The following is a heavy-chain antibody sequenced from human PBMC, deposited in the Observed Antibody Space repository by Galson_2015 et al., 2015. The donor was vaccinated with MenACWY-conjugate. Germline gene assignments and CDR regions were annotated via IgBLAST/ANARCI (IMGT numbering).Heavy chain of an antibody. CDR1: GYTINGYF. V-gene: IGHV1-2*06. CDR3: ARDKRNPIVALANYFDF. Sequence: SVKVSCKASGYTINGYFLHWVRQAPGQGLEWMGRINPNSGGTNYAEKFQGRVTMTWDTSFSTSYMELSSDDTAIYFCARDKRNPIVALANYFDFWGQGTLVTVSS. CDR2: INPNSGGT. D-gene: IGHD2-21*01. J-gene: IGHJ4*02.